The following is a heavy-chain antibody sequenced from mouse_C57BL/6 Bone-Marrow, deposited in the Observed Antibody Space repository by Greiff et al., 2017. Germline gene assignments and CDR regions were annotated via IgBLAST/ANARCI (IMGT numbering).Heavy chain of an antibody. CDR3: TRSSMRWYFDV. CDR1: GFTFSSYA. V-gene: IGHV5-9-1*02. CDR2: ISSGGDYI. Sequence: EVKVVESGEGLVKPGGSLKLSCAASGFTFSSYAMSWVRQTPEKRLEWVAYISSGGDYINYAHTVKGRFTISRDTARNTLYLQMSRLKSEDTAMYYGTRSSMRWYFDVWGTGTTVTVSS. D-gene: IGHD2-4*01. J-gene: IGHJ1*03.